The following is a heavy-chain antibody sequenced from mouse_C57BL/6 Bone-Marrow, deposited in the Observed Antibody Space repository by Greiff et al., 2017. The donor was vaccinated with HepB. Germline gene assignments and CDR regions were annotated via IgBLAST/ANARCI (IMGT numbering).Heavy chain of an antibody. D-gene: IGHD1-1*01. J-gene: IGHJ2*01. CDR2: IYPGSGST. CDR1: GYTFTSYW. Sequence: QVQLKQPGAELVKPGASVKMSCKASGYTFTSYWITWVKQRPGQGLEWIGDIYPGSGSTNYNEKFKSKATLTVDTSSSTAYMQLSSLTSEDSAVYYCARGEVTTVVDLFDYWGQGTTLTVSS. CDR3: ARGEVTTVVDLFDY. V-gene: IGHV1-55*01.